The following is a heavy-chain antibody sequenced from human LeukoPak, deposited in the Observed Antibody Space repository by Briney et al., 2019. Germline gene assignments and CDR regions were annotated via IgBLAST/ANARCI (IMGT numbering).Heavy chain of an antibody. D-gene: IGHD2-2*03. CDR1: GGSISSGDYY. CDR3: ARVGYCSSTSCAEDSWYFDL. J-gene: IGHJ2*01. CDR2: IYYSGST. Sequence: PSETLSLTCTVSGGSISSGDYYWSWIRQPPGKGLEWIGYIYYSGSTYYNPSLESRATISIDTSKNQFSLKVSSVTAADTAVYYCARVGYCSSTSCAEDSWYFDLWGRGTLVTVSS. V-gene: IGHV4-30-4*01.